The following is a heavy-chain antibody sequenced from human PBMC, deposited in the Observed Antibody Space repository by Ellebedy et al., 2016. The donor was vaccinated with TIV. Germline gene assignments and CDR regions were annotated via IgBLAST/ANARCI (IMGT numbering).Heavy chain of an antibody. V-gene: IGHV1-18*01. CDR1: GYTFTSYG. CDR3: ARALARTQLWLLSY. D-gene: IGHD5-18*01. Sequence: ASVKVSCKASGYTFTSYGISWVRQAPGQGLEWMGWIVVGSGNTNYAQKFQERVTMTRDTSISTAYMELSRLRSDDTAVYYCARALARTQLWLLSYWGQGTLVTVSS. CDR2: IVVGSGNT. J-gene: IGHJ4*02.